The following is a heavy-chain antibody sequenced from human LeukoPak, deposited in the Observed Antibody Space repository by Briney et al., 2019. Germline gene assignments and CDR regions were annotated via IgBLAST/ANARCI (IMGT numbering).Heavy chain of an antibody. Sequence: SETLSLTCTVSGGSISGYYWSWIRQSAGKGLEWIGRVHTSESTSYDPSLKSRVTVSVDTSKNQFSLKLSSVTAADTAVYYCARGKALSGTYYYYFDYWGQGTLVTVSS. CDR3: ARGKALSGTYYYYFDY. J-gene: IGHJ4*02. CDR2: VHTSEST. CDR1: GGSISGYY. D-gene: IGHD1-26*01. V-gene: IGHV4-4*07.